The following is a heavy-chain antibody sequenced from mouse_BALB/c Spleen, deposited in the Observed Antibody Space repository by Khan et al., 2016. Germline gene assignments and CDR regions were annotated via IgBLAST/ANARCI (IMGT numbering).Heavy chain of an antibody. CDR2: ISYSGST. CDR1: GDSITSGY. V-gene: IGHV3-8*02. Sequence: EVQLQESGPSLVKPSQTLSLTCSVTGDSITSGYWNWIRKFPGNKLEYMGYISYSGSTYYNPSLKSRISITRVTSKNQYYLQMNSVTTEDTATDYCATCDRSGSFFDYWGQGTTLTVSS. CDR3: ATCDRSGSFFDY. J-gene: IGHJ2*01. D-gene: IGHD3-2*01.